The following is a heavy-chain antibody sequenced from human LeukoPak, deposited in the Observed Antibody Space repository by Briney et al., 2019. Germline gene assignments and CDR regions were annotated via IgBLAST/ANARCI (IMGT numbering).Heavy chain of an antibody. CDR1: GGSISSYY. V-gene: IGHV4-59*08. Sequence: QSSETLSLTCTVPGGSISSYYWSWIRQPPGKGLEWIGYIYYSGSTNYNPSLKSRVTISVDTSKNQFSLKLSSVTAADTAVYYCARSYCSSTSCYAYYYYGMDVWGQGTTVTISS. CDR3: ARSYCSSTSCYAYYYYGMDV. D-gene: IGHD2-2*01. CDR2: IYYSGST. J-gene: IGHJ6*02.